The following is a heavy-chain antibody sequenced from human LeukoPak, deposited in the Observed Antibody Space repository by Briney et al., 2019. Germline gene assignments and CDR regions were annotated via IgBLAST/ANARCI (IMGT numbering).Heavy chain of an antibody. CDR2: ISYDGSNK. D-gene: IGHD6-13*01. Sequence: PGGSLRLSCAASGFTFSSYGMHWVRQAPGKGLEWVAVISYDGSNKYYADSVKGRFTISRDNSKNTLYLQMNSLRAEDTAVYYCAKSAKYSSSWYYTSWGQGTLVTVSS. J-gene: IGHJ4*02. V-gene: IGHV3-30*18. CDR3: AKSAKYSSSWYYTS. CDR1: GFTFSSYG.